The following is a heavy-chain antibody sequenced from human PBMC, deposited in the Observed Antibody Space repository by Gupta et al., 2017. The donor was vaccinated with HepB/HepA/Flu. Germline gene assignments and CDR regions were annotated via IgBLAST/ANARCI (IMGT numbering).Heavy chain of an antibody. D-gene: IGHD2-15*01. J-gene: IGHJ4*02. CDR1: GFTVTAYW. CDR3: ARDGLSTTPFDL. Sequence: EVRLVESGGGLVQPGGSLRLSCAASGFTVTAYWMHWVRHLPGKGLEWVSHMTTNGRTTSYADSVRGRFTISRDDAKNTVYLQMNGLRADDTAIYYCARDGLSTTPFDLWGLGTSVTVS. CDR2: MTTNGRTT. V-gene: IGHV3-74*01.